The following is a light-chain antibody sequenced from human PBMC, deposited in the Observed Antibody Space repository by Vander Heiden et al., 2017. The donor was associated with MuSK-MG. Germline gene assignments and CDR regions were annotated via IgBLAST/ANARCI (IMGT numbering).Light chain of an antibody. CDR2: GAS. J-gene: IGKJ1*01. Sequence: EIVLTQSPGTLSLSPGARATLSCRASQRVSSSYLAWYQQKPGQAPRLLIYGASSRATGIPDRFSGSGSGTDFTLTISRLESEDFAVYYCQQYGSSPRTFGRGTKVEIK. CDR1: QRVSSSY. V-gene: IGKV3-20*01. CDR3: QQYGSSPRT.